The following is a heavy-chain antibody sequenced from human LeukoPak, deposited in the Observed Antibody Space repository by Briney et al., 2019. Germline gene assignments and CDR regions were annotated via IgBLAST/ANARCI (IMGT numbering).Heavy chain of an antibody. CDR3: VREVTRYFDY. V-gene: IGHV1-8*01. D-gene: IGHD1-1*01. Sequence: ASVKVSCKASGSTLTSYDINWVRQATGQGLEWMGWMNFESGNTGYAQKFQGRVTMTKNTSISTAYMELSSLRSEDTAVYYCVREVTRYFDYWGQGTLVTVSS. CDR1: GSTLTSYD. J-gene: IGHJ4*02. CDR2: MNFESGNT.